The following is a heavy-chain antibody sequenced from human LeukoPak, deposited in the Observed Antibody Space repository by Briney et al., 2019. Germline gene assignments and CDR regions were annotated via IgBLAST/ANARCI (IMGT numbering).Heavy chain of an antibody. CDR2: IWYDGSNK. Sequence: GGSLRLSCAASGFTFSSYGMHWVRQAPGKGLEWVAVIWYDGSNKYNADSVKGRFTISRDNSKNTLYLQMNSLRAEDTAVYYCARDMSVGYSYTPNTYYYYGMDVWGQGTTVTVSS. CDR3: ARDMSVGYSYTPNTYYYYGMDV. J-gene: IGHJ6*02. V-gene: IGHV3-33*01. CDR1: GFTFSSYG. D-gene: IGHD5-18*01.